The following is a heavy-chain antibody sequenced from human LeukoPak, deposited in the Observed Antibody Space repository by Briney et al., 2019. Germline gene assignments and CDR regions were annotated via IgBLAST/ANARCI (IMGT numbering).Heavy chain of an antibody. Sequence: GGSLRLSCAASGFIFNDHAMYWVRQPPGKGPEWVSAITWDSTNTGYAASVKGRFTISRDNAKNSLYLQMNCLRPEDTALYYCARASYYYDTSGLGAFDIWGQGTMVTVSS. CDR3: ARASYYYDTSGLGAFDI. V-gene: IGHV3-9*01. CDR2: ITWDSTNT. D-gene: IGHD3-22*01. CDR1: GFIFNDHA. J-gene: IGHJ3*02.